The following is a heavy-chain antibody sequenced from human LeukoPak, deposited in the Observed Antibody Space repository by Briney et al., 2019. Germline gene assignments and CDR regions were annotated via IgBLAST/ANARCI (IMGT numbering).Heavy chain of an antibody. Sequence: PSETLSLTCSFSGGSISGYYWSWIRQPPGKGLEWVGYIYYSGSTDYHPSLRSRVTMSVDTSKSQFSLKLNSVTATDTAVYYCARARDGDRFAFDYWGQGSLVTVSS. D-gene: IGHD5-24*01. CDR3: ARARDGDRFAFDY. J-gene: IGHJ4*02. CDR1: GGSISGYY. V-gene: IGHV4-59*08. CDR2: IYYSGST.